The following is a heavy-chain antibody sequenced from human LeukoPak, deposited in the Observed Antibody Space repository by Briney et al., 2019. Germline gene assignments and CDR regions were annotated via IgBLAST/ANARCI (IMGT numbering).Heavy chain of an antibody. J-gene: IGHJ5*02. CDR1: GYTFTSFG. V-gene: IGHV1-18*01. CDR2: ISAFNGNT. CDR3: ARDQENWFDP. Sequence: GASVKVSCKTSGYTFTSFGISWVRQAPGQGLEWMGWISAFNGNTNYAQKFQGRVTITRDTSASTAYMELSSLRSEDTAVYYCARDQENWFDPWGQGTLVTVSS.